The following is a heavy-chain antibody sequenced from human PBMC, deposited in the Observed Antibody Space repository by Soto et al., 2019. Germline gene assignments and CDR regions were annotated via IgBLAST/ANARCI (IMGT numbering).Heavy chain of an antibody. CDR3: AREDYGDYGGYFDS. V-gene: IGHV4-30-2*01. J-gene: IGHJ4*02. D-gene: IGHD4-17*01. Sequence: QLQLQESGSGLVKPSQTLSLTCTVSGGSIRTGGYSWSWIRQPPGKGLEWIGNTYHSGNPYYNPSHKSRVTISVDGSKNQFSLKVSSVTAADTAVYYCAREDYGDYGGYFDSWGQGSLVTVSS. CDR1: GGSIRTGGYS. CDR2: TYHSGNP.